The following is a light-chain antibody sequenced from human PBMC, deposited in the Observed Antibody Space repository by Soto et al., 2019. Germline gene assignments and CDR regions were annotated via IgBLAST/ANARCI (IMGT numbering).Light chain of an antibody. J-gene: IGLJ2*01. CDR1: NSDIGGYNF. Sequence: QSALTQPASVSGSPGQSITISCTGTNSDIGGYNFVSWYQQHPGKAPKLIFYDVTNRPSGVSNRFSGSKSGKTASLTISGLQAEDEAVYYCSSYTSTNTVVFGGGTKVTVL. CDR2: DVT. V-gene: IGLV2-14*03. CDR3: SSYTSTNTVV.